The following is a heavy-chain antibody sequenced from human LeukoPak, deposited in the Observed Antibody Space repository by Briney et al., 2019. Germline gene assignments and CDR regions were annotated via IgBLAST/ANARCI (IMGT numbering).Heavy chain of an antibody. CDR2: IIPIFGTA. CDR3: AREAGYCSSTSCYWPNYYYGMDV. D-gene: IGHD2-2*01. V-gene: IGHV1-69*13. Sequence: ASVKVSCKASGGTFSRYAISWVRQAPGQGLEWMGGIIPIFGTANYAQKFQGRVTITADESTSTAYMELSSLRSEDTAVYYCAREAGYCSSTSCYWPNYYYGMDVWGQGTTVTVSS. CDR1: GGTFSRYA. J-gene: IGHJ6*02.